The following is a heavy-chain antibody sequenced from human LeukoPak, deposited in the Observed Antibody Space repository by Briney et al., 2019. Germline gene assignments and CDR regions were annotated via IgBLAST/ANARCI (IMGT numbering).Heavy chain of an antibody. CDR2: IKQDGSEK. J-gene: IGHJ4*02. V-gene: IGHV3-7*04. CDR1: GFTFSSYS. D-gene: IGHD4-17*01. CDR3: ARDLTTVTPGVDY. Sequence: GGSLRLSCAASGFTFSSYSMSWVRQAPGKGLEWVANIKQDGSEKYYVDSVKGRFTISRDNAKNSLYLQMNSLRAEDTAVYYCARDLTTVTPGVDYWGQGTLVTVSS.